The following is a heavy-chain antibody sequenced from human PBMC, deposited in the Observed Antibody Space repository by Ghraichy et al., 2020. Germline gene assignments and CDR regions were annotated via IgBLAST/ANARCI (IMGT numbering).Heavy chain of an antibody. CDR3: AGDEKGHGGYFDY. CDR1: GGSISGGGHY. V-gene: IGHV4-31*03. J-gene: IGHJ4*02. D-gene: IGHD3-10*01. CDR2: IHHSET. Sequence: SETLSLTCTVSGGSISGGGHYWSWLRHLPGTGLDWIGYIHHSETFYTPSLKSRASISIDTSQNKFSLQLSSLTSVDTAVYYCAGDEKGHGGYFDYCSQATLVTDSS.